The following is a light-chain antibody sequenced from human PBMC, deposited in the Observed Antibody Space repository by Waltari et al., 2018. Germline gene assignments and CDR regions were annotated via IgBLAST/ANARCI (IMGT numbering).Light chain of an antibody. CDR1: KLGDKY. V-gene: IGLV3-1*01. Sequence: SSELTPPPAVSVSPGRTASITCSGDKLGDKYACWYQQKPGQSPVLVIYQDSKRPSGIPERFSGSNSGNTATLTISGTQAMDEADYYCQAWDSSTVVFGGGTKLTVL. CDR2: QDS. CDR3: QAWDSSTVV. J-gene: IGLJ2*01.